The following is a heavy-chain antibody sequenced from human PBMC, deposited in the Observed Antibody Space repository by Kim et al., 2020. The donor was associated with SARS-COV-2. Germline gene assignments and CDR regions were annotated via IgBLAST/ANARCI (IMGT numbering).Heavy chain of an antibody. Sequence: AESMKGRFTISRDNPKTSLYLQMHSLRAEDTALYYCARGTTTLQRLDAFDIWGQGTMVTVSS. CDR3: ARGTTTLQRLDAFDI. D-gene: IGHD4-17*01. V-gene: IGHV3-21*01. J-gene: IGHJ3*02.